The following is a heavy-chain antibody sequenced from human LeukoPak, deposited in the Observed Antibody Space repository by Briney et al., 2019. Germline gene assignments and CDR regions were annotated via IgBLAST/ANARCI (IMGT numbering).Heavy chain of an antibody. CDR3: VILYYDILTGYPNAFDI. Sequence: PGRSLRLSCAASGFTFDDYAMHWVRQAPGKGLEWVSGISWNSGSIGYADSVKGRFTISRDNAKNSLYLQVDSLRAEDTAVYYCVILYYDILTGYPNAFDIWGQGTMVTVCS. CDR2: ISWNSGSI. J-gene: IGHJ3*02. D-gene: IGHD3-9*01. CDR1: GFTFDDYA. V-gene: IGHV3-9*01.